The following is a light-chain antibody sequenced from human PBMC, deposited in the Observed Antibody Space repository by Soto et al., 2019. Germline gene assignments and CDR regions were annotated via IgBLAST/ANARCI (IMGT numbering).Light chain of an antibody. CDR3: CSYAGSYTFV. Sequence: QSALTQPPSASGSPGQSVTISCTGTSSDVGAYNYVSWYQQHPGKAPKLMIYEINKRPSGVPDRFSGSKSGNTASLTVSGLQAEDEADYYCCSYAGSYTFVFGGGTKVTVL. CDR2: EIN. V-gene: IGLV2-8*01. CDR1: SSDVGAYNY. J-gene: IGLJ2*01.